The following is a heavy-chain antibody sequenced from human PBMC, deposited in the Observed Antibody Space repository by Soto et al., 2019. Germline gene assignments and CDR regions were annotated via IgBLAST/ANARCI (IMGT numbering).Heavy chain of an antibody. Sequence: GGSLRLSCAASGFTFSSYGMHWVRQAPGKGLEWVAVISYDGSNKYYADSVKGRFTISRDNSKNTLYLQMNSLRAEDTAVYYCAKDPGKIWLGESWYYGMDVWGQGTTVTVSS. CDR3: AKDPGKIWLGESWYYGMDV. D-gene: IGHD3-10*01. CDR2: ISYDGSNK. V-gene: IGHV3-30*18. CDR1: GFTFSSYG. J-gene: IGHJ6*02.